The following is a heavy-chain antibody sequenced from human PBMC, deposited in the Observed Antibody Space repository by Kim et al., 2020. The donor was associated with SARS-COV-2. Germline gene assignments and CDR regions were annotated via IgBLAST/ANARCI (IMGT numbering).Heavy chain of an antibody. D-gene: IGHD1-1*01. CDR1: GGSFSGYY. CDR3: ARGAKNWNDERFFRWFDP. CDR2: INHSGST. V-gene: IGHV4-34*01. Sequence: SETLSLTCAVYGGSFSGYYWSWIRQPPGKGLEWIGEINHSGSTNYNPSLKSRVTISVDTSKNQFSLKLSSVTAADTAVYYCARGAKNWNDERFFRWFDPWGKGTLVTVSS. J-gene: IGHJ5*02.